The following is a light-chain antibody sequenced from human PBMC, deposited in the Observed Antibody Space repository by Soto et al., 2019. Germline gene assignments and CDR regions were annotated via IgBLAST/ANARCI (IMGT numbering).Light chain of an antibody. CDR2: GAS. V-gene: IGKV3-20*01. J-gene: IGKJ4*01. CDR3: QQFGISPLT. Sequence: TVLTQSPGTLSLSPGERATLSCRASSSVSTRDLAWYQQKPGQAPRLLIYGASTRATGIPDRFGGSGSGTEFTLTISRLEPEDSAVYYCQQFGISPLTFSGGTKVELK. CDR1: SSVSTRD.